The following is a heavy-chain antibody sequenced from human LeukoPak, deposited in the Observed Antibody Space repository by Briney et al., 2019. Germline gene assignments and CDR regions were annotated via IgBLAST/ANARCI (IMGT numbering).Heavy chain of an antibody. J-gene: IGHJ4*02. CDR1: GFTFSSYW. Sequence: GGSLRLSRAASGFTFSSYWMSWVRQAPGKGLEWVANIKQDGSEKYYVDSVKGRFTISRDNAKNSPYLQMNSLRAEDTAVYYCARDFVGFGELFDYWGQGTLVTVSS. CDR2: IKQDGSEK. V-gene: IGHV3-7*01. D-gene: IGHD3-10*01. CDR3: ARDFVGFGELFDY.